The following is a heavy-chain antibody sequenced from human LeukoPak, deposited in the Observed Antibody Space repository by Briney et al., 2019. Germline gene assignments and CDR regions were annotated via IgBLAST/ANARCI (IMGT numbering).Heavy chain of an antibody. CDR2: IHYSGST. Sequence: SETLSLTCTVSGGSISSYYWSWIRQPPGKGLEWIGYIHYSGSTNYNPSLKSRVTISVDTSKNQFSLKLSSVTAADTAVYYCARDSGNSNGYFDYWGQGTLVTVSS. V-gene: IGHV4-59*01. J-gene: IGHJ4*02. CDR3: ARDSGNSNGYFDY. CDR1: GGSISSYY. D-gene: IGHD4-23*01.